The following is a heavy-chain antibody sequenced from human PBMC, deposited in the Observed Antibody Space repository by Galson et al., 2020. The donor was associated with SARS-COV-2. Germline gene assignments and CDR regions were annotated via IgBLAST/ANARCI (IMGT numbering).Heavy chain of an antibody. J-gene: IGHJ6*02. Sequence: GESLKISCKGSGYSFTSYWIGWVRQMPGKGLEWMGIIYPGASDTRYSPSFQGQVTISADRSISTAYLQWSSLKASDTAMYYCAKEVWVGNYYYGMDVWGQGTTVTVSS. CDR2: IYPGASDT. D-gene: IGHD2-15*01. V-gene: IGHV5-51*01. CDR1: GYSFTSYW. CDR3: AKEVWVGNYYYGMDV.